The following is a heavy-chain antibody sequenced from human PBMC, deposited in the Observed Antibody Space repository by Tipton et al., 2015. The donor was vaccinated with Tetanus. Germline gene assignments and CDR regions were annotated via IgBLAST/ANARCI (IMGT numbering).Heavy chain of an antibody. Sequence: TLSLTCTVSGGSISSGGYYWSWIRQHPGKGLEWIGYIYYSGSTYYNPSLKSRVTISVDTSKNQFSLKLSSVTAADTAVYYCAREPTMIVADIVYWGQGTLVTVSS. CDR1: GGSISSGGYY. D-gene: IGHD3-22*01. CDR3: AREPTMIVADIVY. V-gene: IGHV4-31*03. CDR2: IYYSGST. J-gene: IGHJ4*02.